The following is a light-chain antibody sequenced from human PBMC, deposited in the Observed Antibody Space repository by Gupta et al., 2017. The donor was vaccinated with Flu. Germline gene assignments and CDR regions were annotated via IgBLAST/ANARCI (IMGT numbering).Light chain of an antibody. CDR1: QDISNY. J-gene: IGKJ4*01. CDR3: QQYYNLPLT. V-gene: IGKV1-33*01. CDR2: DAS. Sequence: PSSLSASVGDRVTVTCQASQDISNYLNWYQQKAGKAPKLLIYDASNLETGVPSRFSGSGSGTDFTFTISSLQPEDFATYFCQQYYNLPLTFGGGTKVEIK.